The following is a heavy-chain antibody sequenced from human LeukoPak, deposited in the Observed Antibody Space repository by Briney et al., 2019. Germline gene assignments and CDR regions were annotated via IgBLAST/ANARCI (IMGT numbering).Heavy chain of an antibody. J-gene: IGHJ3*02. D-gene: IGHD2-2*01. V-gene: IGHV3-30-3*01. CDR2: ISYDGSNK. CDR1: GFTFSSYA. CDR3: ARDQGSYCSSTSCYAFDI. Sequence: GRSLRLSCAASGFTFSSYAMHWVRQAPGKGLEWVAVISYDGSNKYYADSVKGRFTISRDNSKNTLYLQMNSLRAEDTAVYYCARDQGSYCSSTSCYAFDIWGQGTMVTVSS.